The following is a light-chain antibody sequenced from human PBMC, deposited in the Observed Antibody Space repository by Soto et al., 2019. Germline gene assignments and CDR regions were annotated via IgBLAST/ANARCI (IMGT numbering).Light chain of an antibody. CDR2: STN. V-gene: IGLV8-61*01. CDR3: VLYMGSGISV. J-gene: IGLJ2*01. CDR1: SGSVSTDYY. Sequence: QAVVTQEPSFSVSPGGTVTLTCGLSSGSVSTDYYPSWYQQTPGQAPRTLIYSTNTRSSGVPDRFSGSILGNKAALTITGAQPDDESDYYCVLYMGSGISVFGGGTKLTVL.